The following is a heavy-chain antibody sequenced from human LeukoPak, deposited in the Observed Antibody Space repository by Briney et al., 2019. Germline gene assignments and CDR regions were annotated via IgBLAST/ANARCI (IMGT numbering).Heavy chain of an antibody. CDR1: GFTFSSYW. Sequence: GGSLRLSCAASGFTFSSYWMHWVRQAPGKGLVWVSRIDTDGSSVIYADSVKGRFTISRDNAKNTLYLQMNSLRAEDTAVYYCARGYAGIDYWGQGTLVTVSS. CDR3: ARGYAGIDY. D-gene: IGHD5-12*01. CDR2: IDTDGSSV. V-gene: IGHV3-74*01. J-gene: IGHJ4*02.